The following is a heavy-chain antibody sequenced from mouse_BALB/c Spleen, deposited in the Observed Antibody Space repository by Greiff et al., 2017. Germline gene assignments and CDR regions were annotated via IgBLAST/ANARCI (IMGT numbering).Heavy chain of an antibody. J-gene: IGHJ4*01. D-gene: IGHD1-2*01. CDR3: ARRDYGYSYAMDY. CDR2: ILPGSGST. Sequence: VQLQQSGAELMKPGASVKISCKATGYTFSSYWIEWVKQRPGHGLEWIGEILPGSGSTNYNEKFKGKATFTADTSSNTAYMQLSSLTSEDSAVYYCARRDYGYSYAMDYWGQGTSVTVSS. V-gene: IGHV1-9*01. CDR1: GYTFSSYW.